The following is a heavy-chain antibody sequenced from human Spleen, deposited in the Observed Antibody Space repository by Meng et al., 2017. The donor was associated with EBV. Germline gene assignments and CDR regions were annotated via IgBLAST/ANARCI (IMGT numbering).Heavy chain of an antibody. J-gene: IGHJ5*02. V-gene: IGHV1-18*01. CDR1: ADSLTHYG. D-gene: IGHD6-13*01. CDR2: LSRETGDT. Sequence: VQSGPQSRKPGGEVKLSLAASADSLTHYGASWVRPVPGQGLEWLGWLSRETGDTSNAKKFQGRVTVNKDTFTSPVYMEMSSFRSDYTALYSCVRAVRGAEAGSKIVHWFDPWGQGTLVTVSS. CDR3: VRAVRGAEAGSKIVHWFDP.